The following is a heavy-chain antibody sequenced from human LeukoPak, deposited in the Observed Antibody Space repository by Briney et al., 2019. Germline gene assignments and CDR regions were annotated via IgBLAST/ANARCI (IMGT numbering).Heavy chain of an antibody. CDR2: VSSFNGNT. V-gene: IGHV1-18*01. J-gene: IGHJ4*02. D-gene: IGHD6-13*01. CDR3: ARDVSAGSLSFDC. Sequence: ASVKVSFKTSGYTFTRNGISWVRQAPGQGLEWMGWVSSFNGNTNYAQSLQGRVTMTTDTSTNTAYMELRSLTFDDTAVYYCARDVSAGSLSFDCWGQGTLVTVSS. CDR1: GYTFTRNG.